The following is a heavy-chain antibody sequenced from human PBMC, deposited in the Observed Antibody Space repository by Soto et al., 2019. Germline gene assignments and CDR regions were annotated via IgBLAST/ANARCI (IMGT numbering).Heavy chain of an antibody. V-gene: IGHV3-23*01. CDR2: ISGSGGST. Sequence: GGSLRRSCAASGFTFSSYAMSWVRQAPGKGLEWVSAISGSGGSTYYADSVKGRFTISRDNSKNTLYLQMNSLRAEDTAVYYCTLRFLEWLLGYGMDVWGQGTTVTVSS. D-gene: IGHD3-3*01. CDR1: GFTFSSYA. CDR3: TLRFLEWLLGYGMDV. J-gene: IGHJ6*02.